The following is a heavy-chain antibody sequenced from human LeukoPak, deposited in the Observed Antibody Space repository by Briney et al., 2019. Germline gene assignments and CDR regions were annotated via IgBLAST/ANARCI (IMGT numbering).Heavy chain of an antibody. CDR3: ARGIPGSGSYGHFDS. D-gene: IGHD1-26*01. Sequence: SETLSLTCTVSGGSISGYYWSWIRQPAGKGLKWIGRIYTRGSTNYNPPLKSRITMSVDTSKNQFSLKLSSVTAADTAVYYCARGIPGSGSYGHFDSWGQGTLVTVSS. CDR1: GGSISGYY. V-gene: IGHV4-4*07. J-gene: IGHJ4*02. CDR2: IYTRGST.